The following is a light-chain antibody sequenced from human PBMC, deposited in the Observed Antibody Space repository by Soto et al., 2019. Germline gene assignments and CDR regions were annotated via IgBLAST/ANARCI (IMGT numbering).Light chain of an antibody. CDR3: CSYADSNTYWV. CDR2: DVT. CDR1: SSDVGNYNF. Sequence: QSVLTQPRSVSGSPGQSVTISCAGTSSDVGNYNFVSWYQQHPGKAPKVMIYDVTKRPSGVPDRFSGSKSGNTASLTISGLQAEDEGDYYCCSYADSNTYWVFGGCTKVTVL. V-gene: IGLV2-11*01. J-gene: IGLJ3*02.